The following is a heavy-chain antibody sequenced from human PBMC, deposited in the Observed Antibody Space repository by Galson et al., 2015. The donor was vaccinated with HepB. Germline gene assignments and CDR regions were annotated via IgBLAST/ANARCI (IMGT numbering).Heavy chain of an antibody. D-gene: IGHD6-19*01. CDR1: GFTFSSYS. Sequence: SLRLSCAASGFTFSSYSMNWVRHAPGKGLEWVASISSSSSYIYYADSVKVRFTISRDNAKNSLYLQMNSLRAEDTAVYYCAGRRSSGWYVGPRNWFDPWGQGTLVTVSS. J-gene: IGHJ5*02. CDR2: ISSSSSYI. CDR3: AGRRSSGWYVGPRNWFDP. V-gene: IGHV3-21*01.